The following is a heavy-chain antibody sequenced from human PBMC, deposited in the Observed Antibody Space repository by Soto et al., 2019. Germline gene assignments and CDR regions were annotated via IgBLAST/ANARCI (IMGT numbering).Heavy chain of an antibody. CDR1: GGSISSSSYY. CDR3: ARGLPTGYSSSWYRVWFDP. CDR2: IYYSGST. D-gene: IGHD6-13*01. Sequence: SETLSLTCTVSGGSISSSSYYWGWIRQPPGKGLEWIGSIYYSGSTYYNPSLKSRVTISVDTSKNQFSLKLSSVTAADTAVYYCARGLPTGYSSSWYRVWFDPWGQGTLVTVSS. V-gene: IGHV4-39*07. J-gene: IGHJ5*02.